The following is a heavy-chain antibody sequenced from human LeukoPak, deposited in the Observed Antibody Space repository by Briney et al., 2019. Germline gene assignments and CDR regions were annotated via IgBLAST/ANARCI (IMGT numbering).Heavy chain of an antibody. Sequence: SETLSLTCTVSGGSISSGGYYWSWIRQHPGKGLEWIGYICYSGSTNYNPSLKSRVTISVDTSKNQFSLKLSSVTAADTAVYYCARDSDLEWLTIDYWGQGTLVTVSS. D-gene: IGHD3-3*01. V-gene: IGHV4-61*08. CDR2: ICYSGST. J-gene: IGHJ4*02. CDR1: GGSISSGGYY. CDR3: ARDSDLEWLTIDY.